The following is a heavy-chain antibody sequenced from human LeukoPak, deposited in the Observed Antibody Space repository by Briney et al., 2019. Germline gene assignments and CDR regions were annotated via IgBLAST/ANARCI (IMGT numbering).Heavy chain of an antibody. Sequence: ASVKVSCKASGYTFTGYYMHWVRQAPGQGLEWMGWINPKSGGTNYAQKFQGRVTMTSDTSISTAYMEVSRMTSDDTAVYYCATSGGTSGPELDYWGQGTLVTVSS. V-gene: IGHV1-2*02. CDR1: GYTFTGYY. CDR2: INPKSGGT. J-gene: IGHJ4*02. CDR3: ATSGGTSGPELDY. D-gene: IGHD3-3*01.